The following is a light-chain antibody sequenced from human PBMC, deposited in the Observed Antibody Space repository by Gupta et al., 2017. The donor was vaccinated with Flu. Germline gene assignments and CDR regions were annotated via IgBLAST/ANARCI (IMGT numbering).Light chain of an antibody. CDR3: RQATDPPYT. CDR1: QRVVHSDGNTY. CDR2: KIS. V-gene: IGKV2-24*01. J-gene: IGKJ2*01. Sequence: EIEMTKTPLSSPVTLEQPAYLSCRSSQRVVHSDGNTYLSWLQQRPGQPPRLLIYKISNRFSGVPDLFSGSGAGTDFTLKISRVEDEDVGVYYCRQATDPPYTFGQGTKLEIK.